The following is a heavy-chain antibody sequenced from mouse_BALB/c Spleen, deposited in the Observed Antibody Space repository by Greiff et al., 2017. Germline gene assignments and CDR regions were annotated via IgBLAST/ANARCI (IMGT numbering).Heavy chain of an antibody. D-gene: IGHD2-10*01. J-gene: IGHJ2*01. V-gene: IGHV7-1*02. CDR3: ARAPSYYGPFYFDY. CDR2: SRNKANDYTT. CDR1: GFTFSDFY. Sequence: EVHLVESGGGLVQPGGSLRLSCATSGFTFSDFYMEWVRQPPGKRLEWIAASRNKANDYTTEYSASVKGRFIVSRDTSQSILYLQMNALRAEDTAIYYCARAPSYYGPFYFDYWGQGTTLTVSS.